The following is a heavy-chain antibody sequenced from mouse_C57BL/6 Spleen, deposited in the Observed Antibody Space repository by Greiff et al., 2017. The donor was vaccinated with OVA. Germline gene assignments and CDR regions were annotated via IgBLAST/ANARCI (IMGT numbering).Heavy chain of an antibody. CDR3: ASTYYYAMDY. V-gene: IGHV5-6*01. CDR1: GFTFSSYG. D-gene: IGHD5-1*01. Sequence: EVMVVESGGDLVKPGGSLKLSCAASGFTFSSYGMSWVRQTPDKRLEWVATISSGGSYTYYPDSVKGRFTISRDNAKNTLYLQMSSLKSEDTAMYYCASTYYYAMDYWGKGTSVTVSS. J-gene: IGHJ4*01. CDR2: ISSGGSYT.